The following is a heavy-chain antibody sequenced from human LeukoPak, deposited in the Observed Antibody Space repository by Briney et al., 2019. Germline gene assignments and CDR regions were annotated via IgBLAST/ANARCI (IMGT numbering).Heavy chain of an antibody. Sequence: GASVKVSCKASEYIFISYAVHWMRQAPGQRLEWMGCINVGNGNTKYSQKFQGRVTITRDTSASTAYMELSSLRSEDTAVYYCARDNTYRGYDLNDAFDIWGQGTMVTVSS. CDR2: INVGNGNT. CDR1: EYIFISYA. D-gene: IGHD5-12*01. V-gene: IGHV1-3*01. J-gene: IGHJ3*02. CDR3: ARDNTYRGYDLNDAFDI.